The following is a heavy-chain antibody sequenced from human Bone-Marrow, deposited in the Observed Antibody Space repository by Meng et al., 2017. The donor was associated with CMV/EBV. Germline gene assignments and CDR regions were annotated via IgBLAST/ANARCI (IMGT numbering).Heavy chain of an antibody. CDR2: IFPGDSDT. V-gene: IGHV5-51*01. J-gene: IGHJ6*02. Sequence: KVSCKGSGYDFTSYWIAWVRQMPGKGLEWMGMIFPGDSDTRYSPSLQGQVTISADKSITTAYLQWSSLKASDTAMYYCARPNPLENYYYGMDVWGQGTTVTV. CDR3: ARPNPLENYYYGMDV. CDR1: GYDFTSYW. D-gene: IGHD1-1*01.